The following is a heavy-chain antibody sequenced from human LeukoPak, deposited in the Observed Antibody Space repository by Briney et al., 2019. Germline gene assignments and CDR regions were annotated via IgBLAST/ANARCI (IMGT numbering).Heavy chain of an antibody. D-gene: IGHD1-1*01. CDR3: ARARTDDMTSYYYGMDV. V-gene: IGHV3-11*01. J-gene: IGHJ6*02. CDR2: ISSSGSTI. Sequence: PGGSLRLSCAASGFTFSDYYMSWIRQAPGKGLEWVSYISSSGSTIYYTDSVKGRFTISRDDAKNSLYLQMNSLRAEDTAVYYCARARTDDMTSYYYGMDVWGQGTTVTVSS. CDR1: GFTFSDYY.